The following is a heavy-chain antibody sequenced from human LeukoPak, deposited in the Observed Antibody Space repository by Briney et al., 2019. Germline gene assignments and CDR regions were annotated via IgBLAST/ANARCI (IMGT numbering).Heavy chain of an antibody. V-gene: IGHV1-58*01. CDR2: IVVGSGNT. CDR3: AADRPRLYYFDY. Sequence: APVKVSCKASGFTFTSSAVQWVRQARGQRLEWIGWIVVGSGNTNYAQKFQERVTITRDMSTSTAYMELSSLRSEDTAVYYCAADRPRLYYFDYWGQGTLVTVSS. D-gene: IGHD1-14*01. CDR1: GFTFTSSA. J-gene: IGHJ4*02.